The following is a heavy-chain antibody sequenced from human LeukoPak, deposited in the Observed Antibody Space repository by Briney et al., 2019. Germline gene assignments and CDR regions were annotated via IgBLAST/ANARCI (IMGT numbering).Heavy chain of an antibody. CDR3: ARDRANSGWSPMFFDY. V-gene: IGHV1-2*02. CDR1: GYTFTDHY. Sequence: ASVKVSCKASGYTFTDHYIHWVRQAPGQGLEWMGWINPKSGGTNFAQKFQGRLTMTRDTSISTAYMELSSLRSDDTAVYFCARDRANSGWSPMFFDYWGQGTLVTVSS. D-gene: IGHD6-19*01. CDR2: INPKSGGT. J-gene: IGHJ4*02.